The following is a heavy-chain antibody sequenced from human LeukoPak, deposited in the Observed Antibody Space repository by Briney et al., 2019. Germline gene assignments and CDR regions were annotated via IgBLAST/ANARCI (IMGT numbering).Heavy chain of an antibody. Sequence: PGGSLRLSCTVSGFTVSSNSMSWVRQAPGKGLEWVSSISSSSSYIYYADSVKGRFTISRDNSKNTLYLQMNSLRAEDTAVYYCAKESRPCGGDCYANFDYWGQGTLVTVSS. CDR3: AKESRPCGGDCYANFDY. CDR1: GFTVSSNS. CDR2: ISSSSSYI. J-gene: IGHJ4*02. D-gene: IGHD2-21*02. V-gene: IGHV3-21*04.